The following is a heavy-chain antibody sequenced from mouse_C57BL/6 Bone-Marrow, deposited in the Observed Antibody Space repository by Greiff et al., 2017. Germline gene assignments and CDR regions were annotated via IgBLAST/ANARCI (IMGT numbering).Heavy chain of an antibody. D-gene: IGHD1-1*01. CDR3: VRQNYGNMDY. V-gene: IGHV10-1*01. Sequence: VKDRFTISRDDSESMLYLQMNNLKTEDTAMYYCVRQNYGNMDYWGQGTSVTVSS. J-gene: IGHJ4*01.